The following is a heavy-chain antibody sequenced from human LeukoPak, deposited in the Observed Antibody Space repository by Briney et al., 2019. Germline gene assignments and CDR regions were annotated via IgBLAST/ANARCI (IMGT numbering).Heavy chain of an antibody. J-gene: IGHJ4*02. V-gene: IGHV4-59*01. CDR2: IYYSGTT. CDR1: GGSISTYY. CDR3: ARGKVAGI. D-gene: IGHD6-19*01. Sequence: SETLSLTCTVSGGSISTYYWSWIRQPPGKGLEWTGFIYYSGTTNYNPSLKSRVTISVDTSKNQFSLKLSSVTAADTAVYYCARGKVAGIWGQGTLVTVSS.